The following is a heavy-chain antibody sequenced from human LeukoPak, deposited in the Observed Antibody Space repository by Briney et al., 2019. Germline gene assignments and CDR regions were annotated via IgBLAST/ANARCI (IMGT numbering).Heavy chain of an antibody. V-gene: IGHV1-24*01. CDR2: FDPGDGET. J-gene: IGHJ4*02. D-gene: IGHD6-19*01. Sequence: ASVKVSCKVSGYTLTELSMHWVRQAPGKGLEWMGGFDPGDGETIYAQKFQGRVTMTEDTSTDTAYMELSSLRSEDTAVYYCATATHGSSGWYGGLYYFDYWGQGTLVTVSS. CDR1: GYTLTELS. CDR3: ATATHGSSGWYGGLYYFDY.